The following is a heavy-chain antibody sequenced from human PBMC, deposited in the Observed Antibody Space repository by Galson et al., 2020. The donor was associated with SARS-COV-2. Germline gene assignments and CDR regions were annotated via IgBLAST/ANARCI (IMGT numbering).Heavy chain of an antibody. Sequence: SETLSLTCTVSRGSVSNTNYYWGWIRQPPGEGPVWIGHIYHTGTTYYNPSLKSRVTMFVDTSKNQFSLNLDSVTAADTAVYYCARVTIFGVAMNTFDPWGQGTLVTGSS. CDR3: ARVTIFGVAMNTFDP. J-gene: IGHJ5*02. V-gene: IGHV4-39*07. CDR2: IYHTGTT. D-gene: IGHD3-3*01. CDR1: RGSVSNTNYY.